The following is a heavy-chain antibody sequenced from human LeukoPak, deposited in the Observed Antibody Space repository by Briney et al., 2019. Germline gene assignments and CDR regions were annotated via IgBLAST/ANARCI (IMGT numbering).Heavy chain of an antibody. CDR3: ATVPSDYYDSTDAFDI. D-gene: IGHD3-22*01. J-gene: IGHJ3*02. Sequence: GASVKVSCKVSGYTLTVLSMHWVRQAPGEGLEWMGGFDPEDGETIYAQKFQGRVTMTEDTSTDTAYMELSSLRSEDTAVYYCATVPSDYYDSTDAFDIWGQGTMVTVSS. CDR1: GYTLTVLS. V-gene: IGHV1-24*01. CDR2: FDPEDGET.